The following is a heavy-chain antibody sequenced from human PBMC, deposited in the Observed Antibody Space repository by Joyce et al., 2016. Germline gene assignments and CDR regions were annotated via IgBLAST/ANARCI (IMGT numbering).Heavy chain of an antibody. CDR2: ISYNRGSM. CDR1: GFTFDDYA. CDR3: AKPGSPLGYCSSTSCPYYFDY. D-gene: IGHD2-2*01. J-gene: IGHJ4*02. Sequence: EVELVESGGGLVQPGRSLRLSCAASGFTFDDYAMHWVRQAPGKGLEWVSGISYNRGSMGYADSVKGRFTISRDNAKNSLFLQMNSLRAEDTALYFCAKPGSPLGYCSSTSCPYYFDYWGQGTLVTVSS. V-gene: IGHV3-9*01.